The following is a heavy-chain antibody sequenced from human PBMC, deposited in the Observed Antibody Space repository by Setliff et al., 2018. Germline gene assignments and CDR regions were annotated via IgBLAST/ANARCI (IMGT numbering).Heavy chain of an antibody. CDR2: MNPNSGNT. Sequence: ASVKVSCKASGYTFASYDINWVRQATGQGLEWMGWMNPNSGNTGYAQKFQGRVTMTRNTSISTAYMELSSLRSEDTAVYYCARGDFDSYFPLNAFDIWGQGTMVTVSS. CDR3: ARGDFDSYFPLNAFDI. D-gene: IGHD2-21*01. CDR1: GYTFASYD. V-gene: IGHV1-8*01. J-gene: IGHJ3*02.